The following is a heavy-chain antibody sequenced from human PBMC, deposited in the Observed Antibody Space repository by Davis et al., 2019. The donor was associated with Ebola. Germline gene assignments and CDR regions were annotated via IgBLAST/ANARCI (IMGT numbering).Heavy chain of an antibody. CDR1: EFTFEDYG. CDR3: ARATHFDY. Sequence: GESLKISCAASEFTFEDYGMSWVRQSPGKGLEWISGISSYGGSTGYADSVKGRFTISRDNAKNSLYLQMNSLRVEDTAFYYCARATHFDYWGQGTLVTVSS. J-gene: IGHJ4*02. D-gene: IGHD2-15*01. CDR2: ISSYGGST. V-gene: IGHV3-20*04.